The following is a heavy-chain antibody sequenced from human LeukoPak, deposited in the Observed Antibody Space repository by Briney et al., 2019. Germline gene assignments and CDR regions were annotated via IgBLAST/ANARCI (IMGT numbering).Heavy chain of an antibody. CDR1: GFTFSKAW. CDR3: TKDIGYFDY. CDR2: FKSKTDGGTT. Sequence: GGSLRLSCAASGFTFSKAWMSWVRQAPGKGLEWVGRFKSKTDGGTTDYAAPVKGRLIVSRDDSKNTLYLQMNSLRTEDTAVYFCTKDIGYFDYWGRGTLVTVSS. V-gene: IGHV3-15*01. J-gene: IGHJ4*02.